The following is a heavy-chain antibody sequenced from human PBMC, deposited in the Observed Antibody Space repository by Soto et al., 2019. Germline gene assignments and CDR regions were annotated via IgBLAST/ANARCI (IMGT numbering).Heavy chain of an antibody. CDR3: AHRRRGIAAAGHDY. V-gene: IGHV4-30-2*02. J-gene: IGHJ4*02. CDR2: IYHSGST. Sequence: PSETLSLTCAVSGGSISSGGYSWSWIRQPPGKGLEWIGYIYHSGSTYYSPSLKSRLTITKDTSKNQVVLTMTNMDPVDTATYYCAHRRRGIAAAGHDYWGQGTLVTVSS. CDR1: GGSISSGGYS. D-gene: IGHD6-13*01.